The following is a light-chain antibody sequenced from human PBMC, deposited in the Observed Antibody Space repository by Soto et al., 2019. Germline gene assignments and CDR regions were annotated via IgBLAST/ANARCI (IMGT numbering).Light chain of an antibody. J-gene: IGKJ5*01. Sequence: AIQLTQSPSSLSASVGDRVTITCRASQGISSALAWYQQKPGKAPKLLIYDASGLESGVPSRFSGSGSGTDFTLTISSRQPEDFATYYCQQFNSYPFTFGQGTRLEI. CDR3: QQFNSYPFT. V-gene: IGKV1-13*02. CDR2: DAS. CDR1: QGISSA.